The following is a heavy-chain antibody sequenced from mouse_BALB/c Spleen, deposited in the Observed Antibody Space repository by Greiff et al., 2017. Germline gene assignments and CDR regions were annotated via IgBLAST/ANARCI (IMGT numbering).Heavy chain of an antibody. J-gene: IGHJ3*01. Sequence: VQLQQSGPGLVKPSQSLSLTCTVTGYSITSDYAWNWIRQFPGNKLEWMGYISYSGSTSYNPSLKSRISITRDTSKNQFFLQLNSVTTEDTATYYCARHYYRYDWFAYWGQGTLVTVSA. CDR2: ISYSGST. V-gene: IGHV3-2*02. D-gene: IGHD2-14*01. CDR3: ARHYYRYDWFAY. CDR1: GYSITSDYA.